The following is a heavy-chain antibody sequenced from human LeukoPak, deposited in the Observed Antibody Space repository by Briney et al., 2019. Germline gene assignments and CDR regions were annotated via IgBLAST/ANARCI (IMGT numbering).Heavy chain of an antibody. CDR2: IYHSGST. V-gene: IGHV4-59*08. CDR3: ARYGDYERLFDS. CDR1: GASISSYY. D-gene: IGHD4-17*01. J-gene: IGHJ4*02. Sequence: SETLSLTCTVSGASISSYYWSWIRQPPGKGLEWIGYIYHSGSTNYNPSLKSRVTISADSSKNQFSLKLSSVTAADTAVYYCARYGDYERLFDSWGQGTLVTVSS.